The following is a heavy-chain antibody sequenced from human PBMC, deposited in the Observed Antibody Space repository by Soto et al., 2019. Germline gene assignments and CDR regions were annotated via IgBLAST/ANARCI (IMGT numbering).Heavy chain of an antibody. CDR2: ISYDGSNK. V-gene: IGHV3-30*03. Sequence: GGSLRLSCAASGFPFSSYGMHWVRQAPGKGLEWVAVISYDGSNKYYADSVKGRFTISRDNSKNSLYLHMNSLKTEDTAVYYCVRIKLGSLKTLDYWGQGTLVTVSS. D-gene: IGHD6-13*01. CDR1: GFPFSSYG. CDR3: VRIKLGSLKTLDY. J-gene: IGHJ4*02.